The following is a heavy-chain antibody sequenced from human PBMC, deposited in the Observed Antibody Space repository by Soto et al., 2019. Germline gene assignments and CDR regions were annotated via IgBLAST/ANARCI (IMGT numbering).Heavy chain of an antibody. Sequence: GGSLRLSCAASGFTFSSYAMHWVRQAPGKGLEWVAVISYDGSNKYYADSVKGRFTISRDNSKNTLYLQMNSLRAEDTAVYYCARDRIVGVLGYGMDVWGQGTTVTVSS. V-gene: IGHV3-30-3*01. CDR2: ISYDGSNK. CDR1: GFTFSSYA. D-gene: IGHD1-26*01. CDR3: ARDRIVGVLGYGMDV. J-gene: IGHJ6*02.